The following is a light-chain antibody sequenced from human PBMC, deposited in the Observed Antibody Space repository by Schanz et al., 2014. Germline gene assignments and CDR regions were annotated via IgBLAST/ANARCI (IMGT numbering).Light chain of an antibody. CDR1: QSVGGIY. CDR2: GAS. J-gene: IGKJ1*01. V-gene: IGKV3-15*01. CDR3: QQSYSMPRT. Sequence: EIVMTQSPATLSVSPGERATLSCRASQSVGGIYLAWYQQKRGQAPRLLIYGASTRATGIPARFSGSGSGTEFTLTISSLQPEDFATYYCQQSYSMPRTFGHGTKVEI.